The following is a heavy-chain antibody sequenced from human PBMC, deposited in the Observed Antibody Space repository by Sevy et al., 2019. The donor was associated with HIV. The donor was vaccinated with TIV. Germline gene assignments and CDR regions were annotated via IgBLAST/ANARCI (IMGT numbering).Heavy chain of an antibody. Sequence: GGSLRLSCAASGLTFSNYAMSWVRQTPGKGLEWVSAISGSADATYYTDSVKGRFTISRDNSKNTVYLQMNSLRAEDTAVYYCVKEVSQYSYSDYWGQGTLVTVSS. D-gene: IGHD5-18*01. J-gene: IGHJ4*02. CDR3: VKEVSQYSYSDY. CDR1: GLTFSNYA. CDR2: ISGSADAT. V-gene: IGHV3-23*01.